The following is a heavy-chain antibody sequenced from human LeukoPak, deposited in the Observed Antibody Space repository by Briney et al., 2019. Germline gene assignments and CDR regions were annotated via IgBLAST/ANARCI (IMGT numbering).Heavy chain of an antibody. J-gene: IGHJ4*02. Sequence: GGSLRLSCAASGLTFSSYSMNWVRQAPGKGLEWVSSISSSSGYIYYADSVKGRFTISRDNAKNSLYLQMNSLRAKDTAVYYCARVGAAAGTDYWGQGTLVTVSS. CDR3: ARVGAAAGTDY. D-gene: IGHD6-13*01. V-gene: IGHV3-21*01. CDR2: ISSSSGYI. CDR1: GLTFSSYS.